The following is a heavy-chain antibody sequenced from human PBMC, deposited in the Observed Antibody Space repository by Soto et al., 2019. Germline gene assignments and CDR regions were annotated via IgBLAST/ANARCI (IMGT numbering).Heavy chain of an antibody. D-gene: IGHD2-21*01. CDR2: IYYSGTT. J-gene: IGHJ6*02. CDR1: GASISSGGYY. Sequence: SETLSLTCSVSGASISSGGYYWNWIRQHPGKGLEWIGYIYYSGTTYYNPSLKSRVTISVDTSKNQFSLKLSSVTAADTAVYYCAAACVGCGGFNYYGMEVWGQGTTVTVS. CDR3: AAACVGCGGFNYYGMEV. V-gene: IGHV4-31*03.